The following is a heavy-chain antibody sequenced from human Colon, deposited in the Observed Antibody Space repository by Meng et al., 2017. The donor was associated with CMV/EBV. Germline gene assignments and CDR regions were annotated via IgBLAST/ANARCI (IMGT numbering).Heavy chain of an antibody. CDR3: ARGADYESTGYFFDY. J-gene: IGHJ4*02. V-gene: IGHV4-31*02. CDR2: NYYSGTI. CDR1: DSISRGGYS. Sequence: DSISRGGYSLSWVRQHPGKGLEWIGYNYYSGTIYYNPSLNSRVSISIDTSKNQFSLKLSSVTAADTAIYYCARGADYESTGYFFDYWGQGTLVTVSS. D-gene: IGHD3-22*01.